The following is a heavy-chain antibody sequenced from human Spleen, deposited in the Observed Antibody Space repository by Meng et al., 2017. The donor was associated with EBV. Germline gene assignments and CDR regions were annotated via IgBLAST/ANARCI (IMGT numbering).Heavy chain of an antibody. CDR1: GDPSSSFYY. J-gene: IGHJ5*02. V-gene: IGHV4-39*01. D-gene: IGHD6-19*01. Sequence: GSGPAKVKLSESLSLTYTFSGDPSSSFYYWGWIRKPPGRGLEWIGSVHYTGSTYYSPSLKSRVTVSVDTSKNQFSLRLTSVTAADTAVYYCARPFPSWQSPRLDPFGAWGQGTLVTVSS. CDR2: VHYTGST. CDR3: ARPFPSWQSPRLDPFGA.